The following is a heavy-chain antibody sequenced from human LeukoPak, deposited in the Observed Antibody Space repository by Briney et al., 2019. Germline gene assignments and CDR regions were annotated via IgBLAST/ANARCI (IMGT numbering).Heavy chain of an antibody. J-gene: IGHJ4*02. CDR1: GFTFSSYG. CDR2: ISYDGSNK. D-gene: IGHD3-16*01. CDR3: AKGGRDVDY. V-gene: IGHV3-30*18. Sequence: GRSLRLSCAASGFTFSSYGMHWVRQAPGKGLEWVAVISYDGSNKYYADSVKGRFTISRDNSKNTLYLQMNSLRAEDTAVYYCAKGGRDVDYWGQGTLVTVSS.